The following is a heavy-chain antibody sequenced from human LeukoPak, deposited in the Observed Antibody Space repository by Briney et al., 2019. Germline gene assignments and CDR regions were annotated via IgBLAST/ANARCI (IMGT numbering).Heavy chain of an antibody. CDR3: ARAVTYFYGSVTYDWFDP. CDR1: GGTFSSYA. D-gene: IGHD3-10*01. CDR2: IIPIFGTA. J-gene: IGHJ5*02. Sequence: GASVKVSCKASGGTFSSYAISWVRQAPGQGLEWMGGIIPIFGTANYAQKFQGRVTITADKSTSTAYMELSSLRSEDTAVYYCARAVTYFYGSVTYDWFDPWGQGTLVTVSS. V-gene: IGHV1-69*06.